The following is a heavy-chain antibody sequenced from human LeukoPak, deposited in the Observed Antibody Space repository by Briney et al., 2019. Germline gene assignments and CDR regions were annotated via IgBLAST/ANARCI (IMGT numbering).Heavy chain of an antibody. CDR2: ISACNGNT. Sequence: ASVKVSCKASGYTFTSYGISWVRQAPGQGLEWMGWISACNGNTNYAQKLQGRVTMTTDTSTSTAYMELRSLRSDDTAVYYCARVEVGGGYGSGSYYSANYFDYWGQGTLVTVSS. V-gene: IGHV1-18*01. J-gene: IGHJ4*02. D-gene: IGHD3-10*01. CDR1: GYTFTSYG. CDR3: ARVEVGGGYGSGSYYSANYFDY.